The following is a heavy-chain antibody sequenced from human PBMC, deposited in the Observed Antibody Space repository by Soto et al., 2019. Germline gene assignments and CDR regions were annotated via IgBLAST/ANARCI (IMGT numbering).Heavy chain of an antibody. CDR1: GGSVNSDSYY. Sequence: QVQLQESGPGLVKPSEALSLTCTVSGGSVNSDSYYWSWIRQPPGKRLEWIGSRYYSGSTNYNPTLKRRVTMSVDTSTNRCSLTLISLTPASTAVYFGARDALKFSSSIGLDVWDQGTTVTVS. CDR2: RYYSGST. CDR3: ARDALKFSSSIGLDV. J-gene: IGHJ6*02. V-gene: IGHV4-61*01. D-gene: IGHD3-9*01.